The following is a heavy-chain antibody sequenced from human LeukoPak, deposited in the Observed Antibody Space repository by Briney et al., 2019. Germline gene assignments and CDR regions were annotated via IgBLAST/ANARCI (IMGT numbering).Heavy chain of an antibody. Sequence: GSLRLSCAASGFTFSSYAMSWVRQAPGKGLEWIGSIYYSGSTYYNPSLKSRVTISVDTSKNQFSLKLSSVTAADTAVYYCARGEGNYYGSGRRDYWGQGTLVTVSS. V-gene: IGHV4-39*01. CDR2: IYYSGST. CDR3: ARGEGNYYGSGRRDY. CDR1: GFTFSSYA. J-gene: IGHJ4*02. D-gene: IGHD3-10*01.